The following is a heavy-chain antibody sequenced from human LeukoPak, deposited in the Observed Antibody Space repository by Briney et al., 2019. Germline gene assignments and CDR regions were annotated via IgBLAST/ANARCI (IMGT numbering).Heavy chain of an antibody. CDR2: IYHSGST. Sequence: SETLSLTCIVSGYSISSGYYWGWIRQPPGKGLEWIGSIYHSGSTYYNPSLKSRVTISVDTSKNQFSLKLSSVTAADTAVYYCARAQWLVKGTIDYWGQGTLVTVSS. V-gene: IGHV4-38-2*02. D-gene: IGHD6-19*01. J-gene: IGHJ4*02. CDR1: GYSISSGYY. CDR3: ARAQWLVKGTIDY.